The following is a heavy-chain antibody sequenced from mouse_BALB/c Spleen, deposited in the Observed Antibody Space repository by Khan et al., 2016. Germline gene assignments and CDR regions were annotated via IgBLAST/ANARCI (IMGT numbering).Heavy chain of an antibody. J-gene: IGHJ3*01. Sequence: VKLEVSGPGLVAPSQSLSITCTVSGFSLTGFSVNWVRQPPGKGLEWLGMIWGDGSTDYNSALKSRLSSNKDDSTSQVVLKMNSLQTDDTARYFCASYYDYAGGFAYWGQGTLVTVSA. CDR3: ASYYDYAGGFAY. D-gene: IGHD2-4*01. V-gene: IGHV2-6-7*01. CDR1: GFSLTGFS. CDR2: IWGDGST.